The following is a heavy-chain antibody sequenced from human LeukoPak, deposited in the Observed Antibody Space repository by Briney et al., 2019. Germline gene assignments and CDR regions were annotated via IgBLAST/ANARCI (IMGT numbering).Heavy chain of an antibody. Sequence: GGSLRLSCAASGFTFSSYWMSWVRQAPGKGLEWVANIKRDGSEKYYVDSVKGRFTISRDNAKNSLYLQMYRLRAEDTAVYYCARALWLFDYWGQGTLVTVSS. CDR3: ARALWLFDY. J-gene: IGHJ4*02. CDR2: IKRDGSEK. CDR1: GFTFSSYW. D-gene: IGHD5-24*01. V-gene: IGHV3-7*01.